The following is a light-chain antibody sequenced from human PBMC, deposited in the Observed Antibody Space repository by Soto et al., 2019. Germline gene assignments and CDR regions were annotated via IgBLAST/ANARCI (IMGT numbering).Light chain of an antibody. CDR1: QSVSRNN. V-gene: IGKV3-20*01. J-gene: IGKJ5*01. CDR2: GAS. Sequence: EIVLTHSPATLSLSPCERATLSFRASQSVSRNNLVWYQQRPGQPPRLLIYGASSRATGIPDRFSGSGSGTDFSLTISRLEPEDFAVYYCQQHGDSPITFGQGTRLEI. CDR3: QQHGDSPIT.